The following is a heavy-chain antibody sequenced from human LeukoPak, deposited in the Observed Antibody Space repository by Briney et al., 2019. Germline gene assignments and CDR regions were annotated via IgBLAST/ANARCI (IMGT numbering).Heavy chain of an antibody. Sequence: GASVKVSCKASGYTFTGYYMHWVRQAPGQGLEWMGWINPNSGGTNFAQKFRGRVTMTRDTSISTAYMELSRLRSDDTAVYYCARDPGDYYFDYWGQGTLVTVSS. CDR3: ARDPGDYYFDY. CDR2: INPNSGGT. D-gene: IGHD3-10*01. CDR1: GYTFTGYY. J-gene: IGHJ4*02. V-gene: IGHV1-2*02.